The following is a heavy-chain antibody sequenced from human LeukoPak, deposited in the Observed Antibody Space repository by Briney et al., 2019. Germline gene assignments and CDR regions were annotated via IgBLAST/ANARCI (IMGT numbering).Heavy chain of an antibody. V-gene: IGHV4-39*07. D-gene: IGHD3-10*01. CDR1: GGSIRSSYYY. CDR2: VYHDGGT. Sequence: SETLSLTCTVSGGSIRSSYYYRGWIRQPPGKGLEWIGQVYHDGGTKYNPSLKSRVTILVDKSKNQFSLKLSSVTAADTAVYFCASQYGSGHYHFDYWGQGTLVFVSP. J-gene: IGHJ4*02. CDR3: ASQYGSGHYHFDY.